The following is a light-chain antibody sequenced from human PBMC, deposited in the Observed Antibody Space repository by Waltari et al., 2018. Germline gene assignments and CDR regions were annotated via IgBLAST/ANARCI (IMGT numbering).Light chain of an antibody. CDR2: EVS. CDR3: SSYAGSDNFVV. V-gene: IGLV2-8*01. CDR1: SSDIVGYHY. Sequence: QSALTQPPSASGSPGQSVTLSCTGPSSDIVGYHYFSWYQHHPDKAPKPMIYEVSKRPSGVPDRFSGSKSDNTASLTVSGLQAEDEADYYCSSYAGSDNFVVFGGGTKLTVL. J-gene: IGLJ2*01.